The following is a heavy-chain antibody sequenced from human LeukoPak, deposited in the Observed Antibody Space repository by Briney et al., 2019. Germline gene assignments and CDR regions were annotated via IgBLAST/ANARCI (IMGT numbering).Heavy chain of an antibody. CDR3: ARDPQLTEYYYYYMDV. J-gene: IGHJ6*03. CDR1: GYTFTSYY. D-gene: IGHD6-6*01. V-gene: IGHV1-46*01. Sequence: ASVKVSCKASGYTFTSYYMHWVRQAPGQGLEWMGTINPSGGSTSYAQKFQGRVTMTRDMSTSTVYMELSSLRSEDTAVYYCARDPQLTEYYYYYMDVWGKGTTVTVSS. CDR2: INPSGGST.